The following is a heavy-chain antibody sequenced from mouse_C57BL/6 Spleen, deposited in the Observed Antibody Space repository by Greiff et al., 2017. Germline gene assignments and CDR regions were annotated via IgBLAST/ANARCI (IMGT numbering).Heavy chain of an antibody. Sequence: QVQLQPSGPELVKPGASVKISCKASGYAFSCSWMNWVKQMPGKGLEWLGRINSGDGDTNYTGKFQGKATLTADKSSSTAYMQLSSLTSEDSAVYFCARTITTVVATGAMDYWGQGTSVTVSS. CDR1: GYAFSCSW. V-gene: IGHV1-82*01. CDR2: INSGDGDT. D-gene: IGHD1-1*01. CDR3: ARTITTVVATGAMDY. J-gene: IGHJ4*01.